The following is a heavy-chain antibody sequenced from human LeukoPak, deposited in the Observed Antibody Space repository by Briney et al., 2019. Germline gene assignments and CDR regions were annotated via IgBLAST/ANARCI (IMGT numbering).Heavy chain of an antibody. J-gene: IGHJ3*02. V-gene: IGHV4-4*09. CDR3: ARRFRTSASGILQHDAYDI. D-gene: IGHD3-10*01. CDR1: GGSITDHF. Sequence: SETLSLTCTVSGGSITDHFWGWIRHTPGMGLEWIGHIYGSPTYNPSLKSRVTISDDTSENQIFLQMTSVTAADTAIYYCARRFRTSASGILQHDAYDIWGPGTEVIVSS. CDR2: IYGSP.